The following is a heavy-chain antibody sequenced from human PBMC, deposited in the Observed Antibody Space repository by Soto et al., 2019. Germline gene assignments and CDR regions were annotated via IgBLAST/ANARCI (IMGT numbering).Heavy chain of an antibody. CDR1: GFTFSSYA. CDR2: ISSNGGST. D-gene: IGHD5-12*01. J-gene: IGHJ6*02. V-gene: IGHV3-64D*08. CDR3: VKGYSGYEGYYYYYGMDV. Sequence: GGALRLSCSASGFTFSSYAMHWVRQAPGKGLEYVSAISSNGGSTYYADSVKGRFTISRDNPKNTLYLQMSSLRAEDTAVYYCVKGYSGYEGYYYYYGMDVWGQGTTVTVSS.